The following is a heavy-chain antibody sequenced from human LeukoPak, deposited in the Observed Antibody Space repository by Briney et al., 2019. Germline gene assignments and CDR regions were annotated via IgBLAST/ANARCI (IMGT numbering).Heavy chain of an antibody. CDR1: GYTFTGYY. CDR2: INPHSGGT. V-gene: IGHV1-2*02. D-gene: IGHD6-13*01. Sequence: ASVKVSCKASGYTFTGYYLHWVRQAPGQGLEWMGWINPHSGGTNYAQKFQGRVTMTRDTSISTAYMELSRLRSDDTAIYYCAKNLPAAGTDSYMDVWGKGTTVIVSS. CDR3: AKNLPAAGTDSYMDV. J-gene: IGHJ6*03.